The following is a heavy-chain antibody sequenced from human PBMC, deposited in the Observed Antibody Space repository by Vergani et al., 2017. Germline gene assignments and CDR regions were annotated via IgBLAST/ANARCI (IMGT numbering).Heavy chain of an antibody. CDR1: GFTFSDYY. CDR2: ISSSGNTK. J-gene: IGHJ4*02. D-gene: IGHD2-8*01. Sequence: QVQLVESGGGLVQAGGSLRLSCAASGFTFSDYYMSWIRQAPGKGLEWVSFISSSGNTKYYADSVRGRFTISRDNTKKSLYLQINSLRVEDTAVYYCARQQKCYSSSFDFWGQGTLVTVSS. CDR3: ARQQKCYSSSFDF. V-gene: IGHV3-11*01.